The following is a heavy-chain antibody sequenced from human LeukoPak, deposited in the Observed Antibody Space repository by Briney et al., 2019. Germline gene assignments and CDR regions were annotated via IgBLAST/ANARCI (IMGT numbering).Heavy chain of an antibody. J-gene: IGHJ4*02. Sequence: PGRSLRLSCAASGFTFSSYGMHWVRQAPGKGLEWVAVIWYDGSNEYYADSVKGRFTISRDNSKNTVYLQMNSLRTADTAVYYCARENSGTPEAWGQGTLVTVSS. D-gene: IGHD1-26*01. CDR2: IWYDGSNE. V-gene: IGHV3-33*01. CDR3: ARENSGTPEA. CDR1: GFTFSSYG.